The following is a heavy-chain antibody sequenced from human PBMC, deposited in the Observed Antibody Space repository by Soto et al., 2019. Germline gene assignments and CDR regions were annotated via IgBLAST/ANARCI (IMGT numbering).Heavy chain of an antibody. D-gene: IGHD6-13*01. CDR3: ARQEPKYSSSWYLVRNNWFDP. CDR1: GGSISSSSYY. Sequence: TSDTLSLTCTVSGGSISSSSYYWGWIRQPPGKGLEWIGSIYYSGSTYYNPSLKSRVTISVDTSKNQFSLKLSSVTAADTAVYYCARQEPKYSSSWYLVRNNWFDPWGQGTLVTVSS. J-gene: IGHJ5*02. CDR2: IYYSGST. V-gene: IGHV4-39*01.